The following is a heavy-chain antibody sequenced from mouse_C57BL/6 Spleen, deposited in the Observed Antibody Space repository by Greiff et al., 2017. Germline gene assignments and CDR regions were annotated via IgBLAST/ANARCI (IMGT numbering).Heavy chain of an antibody. Sequence: EVQLVESGGDLVKPGGSLKLSCAASGFTFSSYGMSWVRQTPDKRLEWVAIISSGGSYSSYPDSVKGRFTISRDNAKYTLYLQMSSLKSEDTAMYYCARQGTTVVQSMDYWGQGTSVTVSS. V-gene: IGHV5-6*01. CDR2: ISSGGSYS. D-gene: IGHD1-1*01. CDR3: ARQGTTVVQSMDY. J-gene: IGHJ4*01. CDR1: GFTFSSYG.